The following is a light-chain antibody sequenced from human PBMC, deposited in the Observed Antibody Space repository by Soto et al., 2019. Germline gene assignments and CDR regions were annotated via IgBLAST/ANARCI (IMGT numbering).Light chain of an antibody. Sequence: DIVMTQSPDSLAVSLGERATINCKSSQSVILTSNNKNYLAWYQQKPGQPPKVLISWASTRESGVPDRVSGSGSGTDFTFTITSLQAEDVAVYYFQQYYTTLTFGGGTKVEIK. CDR3: QQYYTTLT. V-gene: IGKV4-1*01. CDR1: QSVILTSNNKNY. CDR2: WAS. J-gene: IGKJ4*01.